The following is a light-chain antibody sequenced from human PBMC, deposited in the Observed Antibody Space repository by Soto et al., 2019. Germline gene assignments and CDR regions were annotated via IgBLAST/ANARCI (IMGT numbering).Light chain of an antibody. CDR3: QQYTNDPA. J-gene: IGKJ4*01. CDR1: QGISNY. V-gene: IGKV1-27*01. CDR2: AAS. Sequence: GDRVTITCRASQGISNYLAWYQQIPGKVPKLLISAASTLQSGVPSRFSGSGSGTDFTLTISSLQPEDVATYYCQQYTNDPAFGGGTKVEIK.